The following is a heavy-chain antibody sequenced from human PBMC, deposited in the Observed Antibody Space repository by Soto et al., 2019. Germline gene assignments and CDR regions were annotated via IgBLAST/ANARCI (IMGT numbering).Heavy chain of an antibody. V-gene: IGHV5-10-1*01. CDR2: IDPRDSYV. CDR1: GYTFTTFW. J-gene: IGHJ5*02. CDR3: ARLYCTTSTCDSWFDP. D-gene: IGHD2-2*01. Sequence: VESLKISCTGFGYTFTTFWISWGRQMPGKGLEWMGRIDPRDSYVTYSPSFEGHVTISGDKSSNTAYLQWGSLKASDTAIYYCARLYCTTSTCDSWFDPWGQGTLVTVSS.